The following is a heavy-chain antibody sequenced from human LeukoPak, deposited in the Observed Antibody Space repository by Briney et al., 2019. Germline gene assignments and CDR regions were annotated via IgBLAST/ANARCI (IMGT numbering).Heavy chain of an antibody. J-gene: IGHJ4*02. Sequence: PGGPLRLSCAASGFTFSSYSINWVRQAPGKGLEWLSYISSSSRTISYADSLKGRFTVSRDNAKNSLDLQMNSLRVEDTAVYYCARVGTSGWTSDYWGQGTLVTVSS. D-gene: IGHD6-19*01. CDR3: ARVGTSGWTSDY. CDR2: ISSSSRTI. CDR1: GFTFSSYS. V-gene: IGHV3-48*04.